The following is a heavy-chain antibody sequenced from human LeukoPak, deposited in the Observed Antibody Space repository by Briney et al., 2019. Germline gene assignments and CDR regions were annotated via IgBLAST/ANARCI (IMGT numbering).Heavy chain of an antibody. CDR3: ARDIWFGELRFDP. V-gene: IGHV4-39*07. CDR1: GGSISSSSYY. J-gene: IGHJ5*02. Sequence: SSETLSLTCTVSGGSISSSSYYWGWIRQPPGKGLEWIGSIYYSGSTNYNPSLKSRVTISVDTSKNQFSLKLSSVTAADTAVYYCARDIWFGELRFDPWGQGTLVTVSS. CDR2: IYYSGST. D-gene: IGHD3-10*01.